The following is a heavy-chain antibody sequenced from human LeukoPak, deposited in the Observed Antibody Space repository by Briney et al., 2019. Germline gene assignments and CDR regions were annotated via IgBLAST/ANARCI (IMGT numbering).Heavy chain of an antibody. CDR2: INPNSGGT. V-gene: IGHV1-2*02. CDR1: GYTFTGYY. J-gene: IGHJ4*02. Sequence: GASVKVSCKASGYTFTGYYMHWVRQAPGQGLEWMGWINPNSGGTNYAQKFQGRVTMTRDTSISTAYMELSRLRSDDTAVYYCASSYSSSSLLFDYWGQGTVVTVSS. CDR3: ASSYSSSSLLFDY. D-gene: IGHD6-6*01.